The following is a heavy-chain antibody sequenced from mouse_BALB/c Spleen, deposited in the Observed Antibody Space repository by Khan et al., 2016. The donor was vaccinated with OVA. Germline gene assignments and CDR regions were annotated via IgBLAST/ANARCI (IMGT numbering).Heavy chain of an antibody. CDR2: INPSTGYT. J-gene: IGHJ2*01. CDR1: GYTFINYW. Sequence: VELVESGAELAKPGASVKMSCKASGYTFINYWILWVKQRPGQGLEWIGYINPSTGYTEYNQNFKDKATLTADKSSSTAYMQLSSLTSEDSAVYYWARRGLGWDFDYWGQGTTLTVSS. CDR3: ARRGLGWDFDY. V-gene: IGHV1-7*01. D-gene: IGHD1-1*02.